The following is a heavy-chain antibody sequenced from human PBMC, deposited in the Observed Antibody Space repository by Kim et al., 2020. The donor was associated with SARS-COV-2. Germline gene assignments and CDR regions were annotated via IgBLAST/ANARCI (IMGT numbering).Heavy chain of an antibody. J-gene: IGHJ4*02. CDR3: AKDLRGPQAGTWYFDL. CDR1: GFSFSPYT. Sequence: GRSLRLSCEGSGFSFSPYTMGWVRQAPGEGLEWVSSITATGSPNTNYADTVKGRFTISRDNDKNSLYLQMNSLRAEDTAVYYCAKDLRGPQAGTWYFDLWGQGTLVTVSS. CDR2: ITATGSPNT. V-gene: IGHV3-21*01. D-gene: IGHD1-1*01.